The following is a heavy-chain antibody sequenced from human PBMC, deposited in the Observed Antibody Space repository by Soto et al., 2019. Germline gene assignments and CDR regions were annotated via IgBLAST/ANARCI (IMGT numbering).Heavy chain of an antibody. CDR1: GFTVSSNY. V-gene: IGHV3-53*01. D-gene: IGHD3-10*01. CDR3: AREGSVFDY. Sequence: XGSLRLSCSAAGFTVSSNYMSWVRQAPGKGLEWVSVIYSGGSTYYADSVKGRFTISRDNSKNTLYLQMNSLRAEDTAVYYCAREGSVFDYWGQGTLDTVSS. J-gene: IGHJ4*02. CDR2: IYSGGST.